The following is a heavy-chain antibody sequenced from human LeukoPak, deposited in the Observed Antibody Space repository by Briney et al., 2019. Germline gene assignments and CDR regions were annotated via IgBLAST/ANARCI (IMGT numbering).Heavy chain of an antibody. CDR2: IKQDGSEK. D-gene: IGHD6-19*01. J-gene: IGHJ4*02. CDR1: GFTFSNYA. V-gene: IGHV3-7*01. Sequence: PGGSLRLSCAASGFTFSNYAMTWVRQAPGKGLEWVANIKQDGSEKYYVDSVKGRFTISRDNAKNSLYLQMNSLRAEDTAVYYCAREDGAVAGGDYWGQGTLVTVSS. CDR3: AREDGAVAGGDY.